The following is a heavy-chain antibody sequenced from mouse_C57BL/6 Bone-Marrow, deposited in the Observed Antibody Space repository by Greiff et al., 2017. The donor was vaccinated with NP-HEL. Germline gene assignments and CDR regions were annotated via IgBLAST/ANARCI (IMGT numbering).Heavy chain of an antibody. Sequence: QVQLQQPGAELVKPGASVKMSCKASGYTFTSYWITWVKQRPGQGLEWIGDIYPGSGSTNYNEKFKSKATLTVDTSSSTAYMQLSSLPSEDSAVYNCAREEGGWVVTVYYYAMDYWGQGTSVTVSS. CDR1: GYTFTSYW. D-gene: IGHD2-5*01. J-gene: IGHJ4*01. CDR3: AREEGGWVVTVYYYAMDY. V-gene: IGHV1-55*01. CDR2: IYPGSGST.